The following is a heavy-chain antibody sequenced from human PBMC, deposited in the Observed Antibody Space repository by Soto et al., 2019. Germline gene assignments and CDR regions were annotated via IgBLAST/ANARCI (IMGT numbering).Heavy chain of an antibody. J-gene: IGHJ4*02. CDR3: AIYPLELFSFDS. V-gene: IGHV1-18*04. D-gene: IGHD3-10*01. Sequence: ASVKGSCKAYDFSFTSHGISWVRQAPGQGREGIEWISLYNGNTNYAQQFHGRVTMNTETSTSTAYMELRSLRSDDTAMCFCAIYPLELFSFDSGGRGSLVTVYS. CDR2: ISLYNGNT. CDR1: DFSFTSHG.